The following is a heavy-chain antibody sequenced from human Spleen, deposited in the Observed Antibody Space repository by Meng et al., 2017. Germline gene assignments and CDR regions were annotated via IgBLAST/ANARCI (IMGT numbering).Heavy chain of an antibody. CDR3: ARYALGNQKTFDY. D-gene: IGHD3-16*01. CDR1: GGSISNYY. J-gene: IGHJ4*02. CDR2: IYYSGYT. Sequence: QVQLQESGPGLVKPTETLSRSCSGSGGSISNYYWSWIRQPPGKGLEWVAYIYYSGYTSYNPSLESRLTISVDTSKNQFSLKLRSVTDADTAIYYCARYALGNQKTFDYWGQGTLVTVSS. V-gene: IGHV4-59*01.